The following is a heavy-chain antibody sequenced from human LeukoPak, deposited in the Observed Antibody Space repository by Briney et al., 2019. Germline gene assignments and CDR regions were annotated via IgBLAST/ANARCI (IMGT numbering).Heavy chain of an antibody. D-gene: IGHD1-26*01. V-gene: IGHV5-51*01. CDR2: IYPGDSDT. CDR1: GYIFTSYW. Sequence: GESLKISCKGSGYIFTSYWIAWVRQMPGKGLEWMGIIYPGDSDTRYSPSFQAQVTISADKSISTAYLQWNSLKASDTAMYYCARRSGSFQGDYNFDYWGQGTLVTVSS. CDR3: ARRSGSFQGDYNFDY. J-gene: IGHJ4*02.